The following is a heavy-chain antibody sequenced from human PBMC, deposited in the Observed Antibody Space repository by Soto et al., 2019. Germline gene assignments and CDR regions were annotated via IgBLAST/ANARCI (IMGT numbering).Heavy chain of an antibody. CDR2: IYYSGST. CDR1: GGSISSYY. Sequence: SETLSLTCTVSGGSISSYYWSWIRQPPGKGLEWIGYIYYSGSTNYNPSLKSRVTISVDTSKNQFSLKLSSVTAADTAVYYCAGPRELSSPFDYWGQGTLVTVSS. J-gene: IGHJ4*02. CDR3: AGPRELSSPFDY. V-gene: IGHV4-59*01. D-gene: IGHD3-16*02.